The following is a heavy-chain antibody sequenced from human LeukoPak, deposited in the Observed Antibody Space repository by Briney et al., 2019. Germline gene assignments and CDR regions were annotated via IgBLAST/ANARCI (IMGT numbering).Heavy chain of an antibody. V-gene: IGHV4-4*07. CDR2: IYTSGST. CDR3: ARGRVYSGSYYGGIWWGRPSYFDY. D-gene: IGHD1-26*01. Sequence: SETLSLTCTVSGGSISSYYWSWIRQPAGKGLEWIGRIYTSGSTNYNPSLKSRVTISVDTSKNQFSLKLSSVTAADTAVYYCARGRVYSGSYYGGIWWGRPSYFDYWGQGTLVTVSS. J-gene: IGHJ4*02. CDR1: GGSISSYY.